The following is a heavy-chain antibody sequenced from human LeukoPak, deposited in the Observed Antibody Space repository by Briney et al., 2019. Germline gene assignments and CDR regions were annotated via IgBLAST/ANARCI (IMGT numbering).Heavy chain of an antibody. Sequence: GGSLRLSCEASGFTFNTYSMNRARQAPGKGLEWVSSIDSSGGYMFYADSVKGRFIISRDNAKDSLYLQMNSLRVEDTAAYYCLRGDRRDYWGQGTLVTVSS. CDR2: IDSSGGYM. V-gene: IGHV3-21*06. J-gene: IGHJ4*02. CDR1: GFTFNTYS. CDR3: LRGDRRDY.